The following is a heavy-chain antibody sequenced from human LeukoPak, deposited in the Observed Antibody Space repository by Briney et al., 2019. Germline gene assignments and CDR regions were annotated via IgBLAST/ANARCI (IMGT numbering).Heavy chain of an antibody. CDR3: AKRLVGHELDY. V-gene: IGHV3-30*18. Sequence: GGSLRLPCAASGFTFSGFGMHWVRQAPGKGLEWVAAISYDGSNKYYADSVKGRFTISRDNSKNTLFLQMNGLRPEDTAVYYCAKRLVGHELDYWGQGTLVTVSS. J-gene: IGHJ4*02. CDR1: GFTFSGFG. D-gene: IGHD6-19*01. CDR2: ISYDGSNK.